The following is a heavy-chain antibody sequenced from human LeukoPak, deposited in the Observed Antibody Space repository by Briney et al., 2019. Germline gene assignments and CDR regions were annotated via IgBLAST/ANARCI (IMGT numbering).Heavy chain of an antibody. Sequence: ASVKVSCKASGYTFTSYGISWVRQAPGQGLEWMGWISAYNGNTNYAQKLQDRVTMTTDTSTSTAYMELRSLRSDDTAVYYCARDLRYRTISVGGYWGQGTLVTVSS. V-gene: IGHV1-18*01. J-gene: IGHJ4*02. CDR3: ARDLRYRTISVGGY. CDR1: GYTFTSYG. D-gene: IGHD1-26*01. CDR2: ISAYNGNT.